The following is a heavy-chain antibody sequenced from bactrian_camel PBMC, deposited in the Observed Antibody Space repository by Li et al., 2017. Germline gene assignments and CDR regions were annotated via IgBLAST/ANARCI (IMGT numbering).Heavy chain of an antibody. CDR3: AAAWVGCDLRSGRFGN. D-gene: IGHD5*01. V-gene: IGHV3-2*01. J-gene: IGHJ6*01. Sequence: GSVKGRFTISKDNAKNTLYLQMNSLKPEDTAMYYCAAAWVGCDLRSGRFGNWGQGTQVTVS.